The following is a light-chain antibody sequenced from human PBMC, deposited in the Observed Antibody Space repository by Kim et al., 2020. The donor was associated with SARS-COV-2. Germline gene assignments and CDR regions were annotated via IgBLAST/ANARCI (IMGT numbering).Light chain of an antibody. V-gene: IGLV1-40*01. J-gene: IGLJ3*02. Sequence: QSVLTQPPSVSGAPGQRVTISCTGSSSNIGAGFDVHWFQQFPRRAPKLLISGNSNRPSGVPDRFSGSKSATSASLAITGLQAEEEADYYCQSYYSTFGGWVFGGGTQLTVL. CDR1: SSNIGAGFD. CDR2: GNS. CDR3: QSYYSTFGGWV.